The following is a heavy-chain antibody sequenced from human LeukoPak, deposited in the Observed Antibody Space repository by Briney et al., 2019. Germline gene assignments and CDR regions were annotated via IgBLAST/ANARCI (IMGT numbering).Heavy chain of an antibody. D-gene: IGHD3-10*01. CDR1: GFNFNNYV. CDR2: ISFDGRKK. CDR3: ARGAEKILSFGEYPSDAFDI. J-gene: IGHJ3*02. Sequence: GGSLRLSCAASGFNFNNYVMHWVRQAPGKGLEWVTEISFDGRKKTYVDSVKGRFTISRDSPKNTVYLQMDSLRAEDTAVYYCARGAEKILSFGEYPSDAFDIWGQGTMVSVSS. V-gene: IGHV3-30*03.